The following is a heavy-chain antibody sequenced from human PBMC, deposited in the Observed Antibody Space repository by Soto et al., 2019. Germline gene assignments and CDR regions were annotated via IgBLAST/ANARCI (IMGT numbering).Heavy chain of an antibody. CDR1: GYSFSTYA. J-gene: IGHJ5*01. V-gene: IGHV1-18*01. CDR2: ITPNNGYT. Sequence: QLPLMQSGGEAKNPGASVKVSCEASGYSFSTYAISWLRQAPGQGLEWMGLITPNNGYTNYAQKFQGRLILTTDIPSRTAYMELTSLRYDDTAMYYCATSYDSGFDSWGQGTLVSVS. D-gene: IGHD3-3*01. CDR3: ATSYDSGFDS.